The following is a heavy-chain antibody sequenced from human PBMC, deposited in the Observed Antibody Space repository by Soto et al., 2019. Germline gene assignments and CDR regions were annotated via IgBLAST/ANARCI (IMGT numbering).Heavy chain of an antibody. D-gene: IGHD3-16*01. J-gene: IGHJ4*02. V-gene: IGHV3-21*02. Sequence: QLVESGGGLVKPGGSLRLSCVGSGFIFSNNNMNWVRQAPGKGLEWVSSISSSSTYRYYADSLKGRFTMSRDNAKSSLYLQMNSLRAEDTAVYYCARGTEGGVRGAFDHWGQGTLVTVSS. CDR3: ARGTEGGVRGAFDH. CDR2: ISSSSTYR. CDR1: GFIFSNNN.